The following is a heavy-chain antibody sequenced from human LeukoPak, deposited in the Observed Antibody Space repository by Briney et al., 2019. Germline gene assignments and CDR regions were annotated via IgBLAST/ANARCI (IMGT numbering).Heavy chain of an antibody. Sequence: ASVTVSCKASGYTFTGYYMHWVRQAPGQGLEWMGWINPNSGGTNYAQKFQGRVTMTRDTSISTAYMELSRLRSDDTAVYYCARASTMVRGVIRRITNFDYWGQGTLVTVSS. CDR2: INPNSGGT. CDR1: GYTFTGYY. V-gene: IGHV1-2*02. J-gene: IGHJ4*02. D-gene: IGHD3-10*01. CDR3: ARASTMVRGVIRRITNFDY.